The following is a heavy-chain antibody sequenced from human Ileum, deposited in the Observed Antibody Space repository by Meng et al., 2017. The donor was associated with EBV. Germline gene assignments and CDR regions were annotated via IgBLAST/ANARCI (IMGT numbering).Heavy chain of an antibody. V-gene: IGHV4-39*07. Sequence: RRSESGPGLVKRSGTLSLPFTVSCGSISMSCYVWGWVRQPPGKGLERIANMYYSGNTYYNPSLKSRVTISLDTSRNQFSLKINSVTAADTAVYFCARAIGLAGTTWLDHWGQGTLVTVSS. D-gene: IGHD1-1*01. CDR2: MYYSGNT. J-gene: IGHJ5*02. CDR3: ARAIGLAGTTWLDH. CDR1: CGSISMSCYV.